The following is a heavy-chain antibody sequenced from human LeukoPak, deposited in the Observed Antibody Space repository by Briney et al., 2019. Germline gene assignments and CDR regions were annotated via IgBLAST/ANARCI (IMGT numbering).Heavy chain of an antibody. CDR1: GYRFTSYW. CDR2: IYPGDSDT. D-gene: IGHD6-6*01. Sequence: GESLKISCKGSGYRFTSYWIGWVRQMPGKGLEWMGIIYPGDSDTRYSPSFQGQVTISADKSISTAYLQWSSLKASGTAMYYCARRDSSSGTDAFDIWGQGTMVTVSS. CDR3: ARRDSSSGTDAFDI. J-gene: IGHJ3*02. V-gene: IGHV5-51*01.